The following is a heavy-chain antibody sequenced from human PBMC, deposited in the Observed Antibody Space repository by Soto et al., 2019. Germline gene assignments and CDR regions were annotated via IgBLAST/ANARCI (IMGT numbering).Heavy chain of an antibody. D-gene: IGHD6-13*01. CDR3: ARASATIAAAPIFDY. CDR2: IYQSGST. J-gene: IGHJ4*02. Sequence: SETLSLTCAVSGGAISSSKWWSWVRQPPGKGLEWIGEIYQSGSTNYNPSLESRVRMSVDKSRNQFSLKLTSVSAADTAVYYFARASATIAAAPIFDYWGQGTLVTVSS. CDR1: GGAISSSKW. V-gene: IGHV4-4*02.